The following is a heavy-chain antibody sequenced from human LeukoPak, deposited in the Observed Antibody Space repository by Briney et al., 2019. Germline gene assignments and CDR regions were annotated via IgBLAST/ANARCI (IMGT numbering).Heavy chain of an antibody. Sequence: SETLSLTCTVSGGSFTSFYWSWIRQPAGKGLEWIGRFFSSGNTNYNPSFKSRATISVDKSKNQFSLKLTSVTAADTAVYYRARHSGIYGHDYRGQGTMVSVSS. CDR2: FFSSGNT. D-gene: IGHD3-10*01. CDR3: ARHSGIYGHDY. V-gene: IGHV4-4*07. CDR1: GGSFTSFY. J-gene: IGHJ4*02.